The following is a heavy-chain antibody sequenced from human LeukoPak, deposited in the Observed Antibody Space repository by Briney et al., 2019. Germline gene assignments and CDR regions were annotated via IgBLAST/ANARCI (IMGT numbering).Heavy chain of an antibody. D-gene: IGHD3-3*01. CDR2: FDPEDGET. J-gene: IGHJ4*02. V-gene: IGHV1-24*01. CDR3: ATRRFLEWSFDY. CDR1: EYTLTELS. Sequence: ASVKVSCKVSEYTLTELSVHWVRQAPGKGLEWMGGFDPEDGETIYAQKFQGRVTMTEDTSTDTAYMELSSLRSEDTAVYYCATRRFLEWSFDYWGQGTLVTVSS.